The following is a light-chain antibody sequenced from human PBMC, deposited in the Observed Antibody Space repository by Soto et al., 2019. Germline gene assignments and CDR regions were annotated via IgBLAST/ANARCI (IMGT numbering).Light chain of an antibody. CDR3: QQYYSYPLT. CDR1: QGISSY. Sequence: AIRMTQSPSSFSASTGDRVTITCRASQGISSYLAWYQQKPGKAPKLLIYAASTLQSGVPSRFSGSGSGTDFTLTFSCLQSDDFATYYCQQYYSYPLTYGGGTKVEIK. J-gene: IGKJ4*01. V-gene: IGKV1-8*01. CDR2: AAS.